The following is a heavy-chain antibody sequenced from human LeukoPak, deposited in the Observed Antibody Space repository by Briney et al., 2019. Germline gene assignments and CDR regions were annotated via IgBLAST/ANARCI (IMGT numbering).Heavy chain of an antibody. J-gene: IGHJ4*02. D-gene: IGHD3-22*01. CDR2: IYHSGST. Sequence: PSQTLSLTCAVSGGSISSGGYSWSWIRQPPGKGLEWIGYIYHSGSTYYNPSLKSRVTISVDRSKNQFSPKLSSVTAADTAVYYCASDYYDSSGYSSGHEYWGQGTLVTVSS. V-gene: IGHV4-30-2*01. CDR3: ASDYYDSSGYSSGHEY. CDR1: GGSISSGGYS.